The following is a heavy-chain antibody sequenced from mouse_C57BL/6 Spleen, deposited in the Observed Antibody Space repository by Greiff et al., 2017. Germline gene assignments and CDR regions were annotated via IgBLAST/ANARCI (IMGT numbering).Heavy chain of an antibody. CDR2: IDPSDSYT. CDR3: ARSSYSMDY. V-gene: IGHV1-69*01. Sequence: QVQLQQPGAELVMPGASVKLSCKASGYTFTSYWMHWVKQRPGQGLEWIGEIDPSDSYTNYNQKFKGNSTLTVDKSSSKAYMQLSSLTSADSAVYYCARSSYSMDYWGQGTSVTVSS. D-gene: IGHD6-1*01. J-gene: IGHJ4*01. CDR1: GYTFTSYW.